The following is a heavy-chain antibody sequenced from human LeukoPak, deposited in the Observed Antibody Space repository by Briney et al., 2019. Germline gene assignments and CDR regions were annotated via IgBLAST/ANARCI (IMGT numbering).Heavy chain of an antibody. CDR3: ARRGDSTVIRGFDV. CDR2: IYYSGRT. CDR1: GGSISSASHH. Sequence: ASEILSLTCTVSGGSISSASHHWSWIRQHPGKGLEWIGYIYYSGRTYYNPSLNSRATMSIDTSKNQFSLKLTSVTAADTAVYYCARRGDSTVIRGFDVWGQGTLVTVSS. D-gene: IGHD4-11*01. V-gene: IGHV4-31*03. J-gene: IGHJ3*01.